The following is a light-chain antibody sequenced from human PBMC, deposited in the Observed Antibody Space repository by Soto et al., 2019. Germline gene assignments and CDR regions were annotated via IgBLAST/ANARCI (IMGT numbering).Light chain of an antibody. CDR1: QTISSS. V-gene: IGKV1-5*03. J-gene: IGKJ2*01. Sequence: DIQMTQFPPTLSASIGDRVTITCRASQTISSSLAWYQQKPGKAPKLLIYKASTLETGVPSRFSGSGSGTEVTLTISSLQPDDFATYYGQQYDSYSPYTFGQGTRLEIK. CDR2: KAS. CDR3: QQYDSYSPYT.